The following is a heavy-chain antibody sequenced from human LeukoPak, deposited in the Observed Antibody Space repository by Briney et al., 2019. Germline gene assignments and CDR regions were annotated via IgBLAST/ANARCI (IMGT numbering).Heavy chain of an antibody. CDR2: ISGGGETR. CDR1: GFTFSSYE. J-gene: IGHJ4*02. V-gene: IGHV3-48*03. CDR3: ARDQSGYSDY. Sequence: PGGSLRLSCAASGFTFSSYEMNWVRQAPGKGLEWVSYISGGGETRYYADSVKGRFTISRDNAKNSLYLQMNGLRAEDTAVYYCARDQSGYSDYWGQGTLVTVSS. D-gene: IGHD3-3*01.